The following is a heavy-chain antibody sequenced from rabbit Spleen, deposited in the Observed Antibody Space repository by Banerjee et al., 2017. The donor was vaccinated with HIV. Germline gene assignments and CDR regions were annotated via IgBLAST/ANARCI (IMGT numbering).Heavy chain of an antibody. CDR2: IGAGSGTT. CDR1: GFSFSTSYY. D-gene: IGHD6-1*01. Sequence: QEQLEESGGDLVKPEGSLTLTCTASGFSFSTSYYICWVRQAPGKGLEWIGCIGAGSGTTYYASWAKGRFTISKTSSTTVTLQVTSLTAADTATYFCASAYSDVYFDLWGPGTLVTVS. V-gene: IGHV1S45*01. J-gene: IGHJ4*01. CDR3: ASAYSDVYFDL.